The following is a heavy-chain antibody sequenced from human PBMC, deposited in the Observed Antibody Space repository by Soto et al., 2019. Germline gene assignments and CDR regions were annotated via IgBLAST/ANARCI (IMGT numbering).Heavy chain of an antibody. J-gene: IGHJ5*02. Sequence: VKVSCKTSGGTFGSYAISWVRQAPGQGLEWMGGIIPIFSTPNYAQKFQGRVTITADESTSTAYMELSSLRSEDTAVYYCARPIQYYFDTSAQSAWFDPWGQGTLVTVSS. CDR2: IIPIFSTP. CDR1: GGTFGSYA. CDR3: ARPIQYYFDTSAQSAWFDP. V-gene: IGHV1-69*01. D-gene: IGHD3-22*01.